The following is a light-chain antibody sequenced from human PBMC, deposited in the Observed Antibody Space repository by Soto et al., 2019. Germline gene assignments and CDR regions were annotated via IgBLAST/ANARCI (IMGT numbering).Light chain of an antibody. Sequence: QSVLTQPASVSESPGQSITISCTGTSSDIGSYKFVSWYQHHPGKAPKLMIYEGSKRHSGVSDRFSGSKSGNTASLTISGLQAEDEADYYCCSYAGSSTYVFGTGTKLTVL. V-gene: IGLV2-23*01. CDR3: CSYAGSSTYV. CDR1: SSDIGSYKF. CDR2: EGS. J-gene: IGLJ1*01.